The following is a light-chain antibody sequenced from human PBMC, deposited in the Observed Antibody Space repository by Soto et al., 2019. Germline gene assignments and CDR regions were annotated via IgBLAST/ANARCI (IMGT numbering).Light chain of an antibody. CDR2: DTS. V-gene: IGKV3-20*01. CDR1: QSVSSS. Sequence: EIVVTQSPATLSVSPGERVTLSCRASQSVSSSLAWYQQRPGQAPRLLIYDTSTRAAGISARFSGSGSGTEFTLTISRLEPEDFAVYYCHHYGSSLPDTFGQGTKLEIK. J-gene: IGKJ2*01. CDR3: HHYGSSLPDT.